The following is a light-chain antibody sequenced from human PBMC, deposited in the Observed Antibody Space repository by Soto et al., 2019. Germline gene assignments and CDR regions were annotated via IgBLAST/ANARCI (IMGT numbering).Light chain of an antibody. CDR3: QAWDSRTAV. Sequence: SSELTQPPSVSVSPGQTASISCSGDRLGDKYVCWYQQKPGQSPVLLIHQDNRRPSGIPERFSGSNSGNTATLTIRGTQSMDEADYYCQAWDSRTAVFGGGTKLTVL. J-gene: IGLJ2*01. V-gene: IGLV3-1*01. CDR1: RLGDKY. CDR2: QDN.